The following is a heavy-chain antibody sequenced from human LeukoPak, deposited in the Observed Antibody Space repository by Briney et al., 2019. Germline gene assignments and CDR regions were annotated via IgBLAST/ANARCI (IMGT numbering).Heavy chain of an antibody. CDR2: ISGSGGST. CDR3: AKDKERGYTYGYSAFDI. J-gene: IGHJ3*02. CDR1: GFTFSSHA. Sequence: GGSLRLSCAASGFTFSSHAMSWVRQAPGKGLEWVSTISGSGGSTYYADSVKGRFTISRDNSKNTLYLQMNSLRAEDTAVYYCAKDKERGYTYGYSAFDIWGQGTMVTVSS. V-gene: IGHV3-23*01. D-gene: IGHD5-18*01.